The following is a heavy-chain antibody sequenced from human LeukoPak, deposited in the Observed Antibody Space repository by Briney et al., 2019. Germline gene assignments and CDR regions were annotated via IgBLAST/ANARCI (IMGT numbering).Heavy chain of an antibody. D-gene: IGHD6-13*01. J-gene: IGHJ4*02. V-gene: IGHV4-4*09. CDR1: GGSISSYY. CDR2: IYTSGST. CDR3: ARGAAAGRLFDY. Sequence: SETLSLTCTVSGGSISSYYWSWIRQPPGKGLEWIGYIYTSGSTNYNPSLKSRVTISVDTSKNQFSLKLSSVTAADTAVHYCARGAAAGRLFDYWGQGTLVTVSS.